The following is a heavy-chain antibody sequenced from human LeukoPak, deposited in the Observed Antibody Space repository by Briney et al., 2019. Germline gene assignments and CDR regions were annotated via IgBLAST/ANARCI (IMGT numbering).Heavy chain of an antibody. D-gene: IGHD6-13*01. CDR3: ARGDSTWNYYYGMDV. CDR2: ISDSGGST. J-gene: IGHJ6*02. V-gene: IGHV3-23*01. Sequence: GSLRLSCAVSGITLSNYGMSWVRQAPGKGLEWVAGISDSGGSTNYADSVKGRFTISRDNPKNTLYLQMNSLRAEDTALYYCARGDSTWNYYYGMDVWGQGTTVTVSS. CDR1: GITLSNYG.